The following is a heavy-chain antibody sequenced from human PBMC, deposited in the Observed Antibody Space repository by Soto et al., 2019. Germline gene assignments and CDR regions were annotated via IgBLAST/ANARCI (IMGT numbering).Heavy chain of an antibody. CDR2: IWYDGSDK. CDR1: GFTLSSNG. J-gene: IGHJ3*02. Sequence: QSVGSLRLSCAASGFTLSSNGMHWVRQAPGKGLEWVAFIWYDGSDKYYADSVKGRFTISRDNSKNTLYLQMNSLRAEDTAVYYCARDRYPNYPPDAFDIWGQGTLVTVSS. D-gene: IGHD4-4*01. V-gene: IGHV3-33*01. CDR3: ARDRYPNYPPDAFDI.